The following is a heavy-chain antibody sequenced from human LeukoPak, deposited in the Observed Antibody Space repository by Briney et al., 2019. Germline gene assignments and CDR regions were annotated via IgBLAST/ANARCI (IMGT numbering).Heavy chain of an antibody. J-gene: IGHJ4*02. CDR3: AREDGEPGIAVAGLDY. V-gene: IGHV3-21*01. Sequence: GGSLRLSCAASGFTFSSYEMNWVRQVPGKGLEWVSSISSSSSYIYYADSVKGRFTISRDNAENSLYLQMNSLRAEDTAVYYCAREDGEPGIAVAGLDYWGQGTLVTVSS. D-gene: IGHD6-19*01. CDR2: ISSSSSYI. CDR1: GFTFSSYE.